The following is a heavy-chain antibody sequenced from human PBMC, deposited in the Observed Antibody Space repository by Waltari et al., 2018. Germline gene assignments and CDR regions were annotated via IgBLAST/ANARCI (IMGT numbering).Heavy chain of an antibody. CDR3: AGGPKWVNY. D-gene: IGHD1-26*01. CDR1: GFPFRSPW. J-gene: IGHJ4*02. V-gene: IGHV3-7*04. CDR2: IKADGSEQ. Sequence: EVQLVESGGGLVQPGGHLRLSCAASGFPFRSPWLRWVRQAPGKGPEWLANIKADGSEQYYADSVKGRFTISRDNAENSLYLQMDSLTLEDTAVYYCAGGPKWVNYWGQGTLVTVSS.